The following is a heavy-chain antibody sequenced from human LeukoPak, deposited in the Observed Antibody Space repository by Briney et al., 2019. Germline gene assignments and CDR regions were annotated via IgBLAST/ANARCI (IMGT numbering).Heavy chain of an antibody. Sequence: GASVTVSCKASGYTFTSYGISWVRQAPGQGLEWMGWISAYNGNTNYAQKLQGRVTMTTDTSTSTAYMELRSLRSDDTAVYYCARYLLRYFDWLPGREAHFDYWGQGTLVTVSS. CDR3: ARYLLRYFDWLPGREAHFDY. CDR2: ISAYNGNT. D-gene: IGHD3-9*01. J-gene: IGHJ4*02. CDR1: GYTFTSYG. V-gene: IGHV1-18*01.